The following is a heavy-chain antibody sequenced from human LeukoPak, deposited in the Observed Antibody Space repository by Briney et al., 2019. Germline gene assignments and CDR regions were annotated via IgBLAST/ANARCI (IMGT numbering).Heavy chain of an antibody. D-gene: IGHD4-23*01. Sequence: SETLSLTCAVSGYSISSGYYWGWIRQPPGKGLEWLGSIYHSGSTYYNPSLKSRVTISVDTSKNQFSLELSSGAAADTAVYYCAGLYGGKGSIDYWGQGTLVTVSS. CDR2: IYHSGST. J-gene: IGHJ4*02. CDR3: AGLYGGKGSIDY. V-gene: IGHV4-38-2*01. CDR1: GYSISSGYY.